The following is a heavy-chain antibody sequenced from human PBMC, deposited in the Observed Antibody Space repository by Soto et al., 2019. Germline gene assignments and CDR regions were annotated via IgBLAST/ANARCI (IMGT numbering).Heavy chain of an antibody. V-gene: IGHV1-46*03. D-gene: IGHD3-16*02. CDR3: ASRRLGESSSPDAFDI. Sequence: ASVKVSCKASGYTFTSYYMHWVRQAPGQGLEWMGIINPSGGSTSYAQKFQGRVTMTRDTSTSTVYMELSSLRSEDTAVYYCASRRLGESSSPDAFDIWGQGTMVNVPS. CDR2: INPSGGST. CDR1: GYTFTSYY. J-gene: IGHJ3*02.